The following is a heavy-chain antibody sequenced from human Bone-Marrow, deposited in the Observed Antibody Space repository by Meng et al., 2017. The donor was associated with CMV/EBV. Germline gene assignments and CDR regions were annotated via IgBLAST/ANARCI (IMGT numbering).Heavy chain of an antibody. V-gene: IGHV4-61*01. D-gene: IGHD5-12*01. CDR1: GGSGSSGSYY. CDR3: ARDLAGVGYADY. J-gene: IGHJ4*02. Sequence: TVSGGSGSSGSYYWSWIRQPPGKGLEWIGYINYSGRTNYNTSLKSRVTISVDTSKNQFSLNLNSVTAADTAVYYCARDLAGVGYADYWGQGTLVTVSS. CDR2: INYSGRT.